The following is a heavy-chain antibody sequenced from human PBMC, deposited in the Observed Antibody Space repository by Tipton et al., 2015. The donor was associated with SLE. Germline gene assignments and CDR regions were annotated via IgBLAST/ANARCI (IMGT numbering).Heavy chain of an antibody. J-gene: IGHJ4*02. Sequence: TLSLTCAVYGGSFSGYYWSWIRQPPGKGLEWIGEINHSGSTNYNPSLKSRVTISVDTSKNQFSLKLSSVTAADTAVYYCARDKLGGSYDYWGQGTLVTVSS. CDR1: GGSFSGYY. CDR3: ARDKLGGSYDY. D-gene: IGHD1-26*01. V-gene: IGHV4-34*01. CDR2: INHSGST.